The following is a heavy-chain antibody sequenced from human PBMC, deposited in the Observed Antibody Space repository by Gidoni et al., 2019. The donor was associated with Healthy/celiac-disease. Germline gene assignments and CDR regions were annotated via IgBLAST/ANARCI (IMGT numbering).Heavy chain of an antibody. Sequence: QLQLQESAPGLVKPSETLSLTCTVSGASISSRSYYWGWIRQPPGKGLEWIGSIYYSGSTYYNPSLKSRVTISVDTSKNQFSLKLSSVTAADTAVYYCARHAAMVQGVGWFDPWGQGTLVTVSS. CDR1: GASISSRSYY. CDR3: ARHAAMVQGVGWFDP. CDR2: IYYSGST. V-gene: IGHV4-39*01. D-gene: IGHD3-10*01. J-gene: IGHJ5*02.